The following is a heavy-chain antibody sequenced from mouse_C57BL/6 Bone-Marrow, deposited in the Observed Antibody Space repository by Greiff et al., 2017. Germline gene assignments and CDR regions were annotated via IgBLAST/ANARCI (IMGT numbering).Heavy chain of an antibody. J-gene: IGHJ3*01. CDR3: GSESWFAY. CDR1: GFTFSDYG. V-gene: IGHV5-17*01. CDR2: ISSCSSTI. Sequence: EVKLVESGGGLVKPGGSLKLSCAASGFTFSDYGMHWVRQAPEKGLEWVAYISSCSSTIYYADTVKGRFTIARDNAKNTLCVQITSLRSEDTAIYCGGSESWFAYWGQGTLVTVSA.